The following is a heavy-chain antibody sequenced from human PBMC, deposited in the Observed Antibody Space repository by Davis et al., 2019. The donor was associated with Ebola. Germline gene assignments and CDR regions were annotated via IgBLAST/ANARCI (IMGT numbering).Heavy chain of an antibody. V-gene: IGHV4-34*01. CDR2: FHHTGST. Sequence: MPSETLSPTCAVHGASSSGYYWSWIRKPPGKGLEWFGEFHHTGSTNYNPSLKSRVTISVDTSKNQFSLKLSSVTAADTAVYCCARTYDYLWGSYRYHDYWSQGTLVTVSS. CDR3: ARTYDYLWGSYRYHDY. CDR1: GASSSGYY. J-gene: IGHJ4*02. D-gene: IGHD3-16*02.